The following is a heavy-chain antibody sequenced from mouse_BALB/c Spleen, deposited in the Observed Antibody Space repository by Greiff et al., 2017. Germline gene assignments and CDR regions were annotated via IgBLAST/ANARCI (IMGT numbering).Heavy chain of an antibody. V-gene: IGHV1-19*01. CDR1: GYTFTDYY. CDR3: ARRLSSYFDY. D-gene: IGHD1-1*01. Sequence: VQLQQSGPELVKPGASVKMSCKASGYTFTDYYMDWVKQSHGESFEWIGRVNPYNGGTSYNQKFKGKATLTVDKSSSTAYMELNSLTSEDSAVYYCARRLSSYFDYWGQGTTLTVSS. CDR2: VNPYNGGT. J-gene: IGHJ2*01.